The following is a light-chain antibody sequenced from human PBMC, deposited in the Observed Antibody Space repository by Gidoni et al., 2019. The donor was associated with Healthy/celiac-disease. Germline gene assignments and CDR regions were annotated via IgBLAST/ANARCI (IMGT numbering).Light chain of an antibody. Sequence: EIVLTQSPGTLSLSPGERATLSCRASQSVNSNYLAWYQQKPGQAPRLLIYGASSRATGIPDRFSGSGSGTDFTLTISRLEPEDFAVYYCQQYGSSSWTFXQXTKVEIK. CDR2: GAS. V-gene: IGKV3-20*01. CDR3: QQYGSSSWT. J-gene: IGKJ1*01. CDR1: QSVNSNY.